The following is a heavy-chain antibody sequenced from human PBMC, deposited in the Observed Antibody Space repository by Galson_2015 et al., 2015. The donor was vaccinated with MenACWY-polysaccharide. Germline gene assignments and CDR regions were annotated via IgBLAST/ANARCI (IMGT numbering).Heavy chain of an antibody. CDR2: IKSKIHGETR. J-gene: IGHJ4*02. Sequence: ALRLSCAASGSTFSNLWMTWVPPAPGKGLEWVGRIKSKIHGETRDYAAPVIGRFSISRDDSENTVDLQMNSLRTEDTAVYYCTADRPLTGGGVVAYWGQGTLVTVSS. D-gene: IGHD3-16*01. V-gene: IGHV3-15*01. CDR3: TADRPLTGGGVVAY. CDR1: GSTFSNLW.